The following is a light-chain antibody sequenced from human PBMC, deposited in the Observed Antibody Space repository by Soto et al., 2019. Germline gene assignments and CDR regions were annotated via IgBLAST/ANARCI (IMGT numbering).Light chain of an antibody. CDR1: QSVSSSY. CDR2: GAS. CDR3: QRL. V-gene: IGKV3-20*01. J-gene: IGKJ1*01. Sequence: GTVSLNKGERATLSCRASQSVSSSYLVWYQQKPGQAPGLLFYGASSRATGIPDRFSGSGSGRYFILANDRLRPGDTALSFCQRLFCQRTKAAI.